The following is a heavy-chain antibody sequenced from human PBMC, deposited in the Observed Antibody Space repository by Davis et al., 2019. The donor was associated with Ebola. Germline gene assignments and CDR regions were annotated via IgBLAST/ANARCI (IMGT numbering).Heavy chain of an antibody. CDR3: VPGTWI. Sequence: GESLKISCAVSGVTFRNYVMNWVRQTPEKGLEWVSYISPSASRMFYAESVKGRFTISRDDAKNSLFLQMNSLRVEDTAVYYCVPGTWIRGQGRLVTVSS. V-gene: IGHV3-48*04. J-gene: IGHJ4*02. CDR2: ISPSASRM. CDR1: GVTFRNYV. D-gene: IGHD5-18*01.